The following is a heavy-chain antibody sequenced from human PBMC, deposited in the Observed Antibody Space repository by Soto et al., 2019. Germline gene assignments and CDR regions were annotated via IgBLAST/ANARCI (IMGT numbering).Heavy chain of an antibody. CDR2: IIPIFGTT. V-gene: IGHV1-69*06. J-gene: IGHJ6*02. D-gene: IGHD1-26*01. Sequence: SVKVSCKASGGSFSSYAISWVRQAPGQGLEWMGGIIPIFGTTNYARRFQGRVTITADKSTSTAYMELRSLRSEDTAVYYCARGTRSGSYYYYGLDVWGQGTTVTVSS. CDR3: ARGTRSGSYYYYGLDV. CDR1: GGSFSSYA.